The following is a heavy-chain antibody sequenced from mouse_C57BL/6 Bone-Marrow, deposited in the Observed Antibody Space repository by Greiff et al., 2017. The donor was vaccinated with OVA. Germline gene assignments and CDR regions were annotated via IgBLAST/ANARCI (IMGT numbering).Heavy chain of an antibody. V-gene: IGHV7-3*01. J-gene: IGHJ4*01. CDR1: GFTFTDYY. D-gene: IGHD2-2*01. CDR3: ARWGGYDPFYYYAMDY. Sequence: EVQVVESGGGLVQPGGSLSLSCAASGFTFTDYYMSWVRQPPGKALEWLGFIRNKANGYTTEYSASVKGRFTISRDNSQSILYLQMNALRAEDSATYDCARWGGYDPFYYYAMDYWGQGTSVTVSS. CDR2: IRNKANGYTT.